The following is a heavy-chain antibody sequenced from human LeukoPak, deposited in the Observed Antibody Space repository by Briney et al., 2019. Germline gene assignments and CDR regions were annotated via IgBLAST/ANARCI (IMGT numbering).Heavy chain of an antibody. V-gene: IGHV3-66*01. J-gene: IGHJ3*02. CDR2: IYRGGTT. CDR1: GFTVSTNY. D-gene: IGHD3-22*01. CDR3: AREVVITPGAFDI. Sequence: GGSLRLSCAAPGFTVSTNYMSWVRQAPGKGPEWVSIIYRGGTTYYADSVKGRFTISRDNSKSTVYLQMNSLRPEDTAVYYCAREVVITPGAFDIWGQGTMVTVSS.